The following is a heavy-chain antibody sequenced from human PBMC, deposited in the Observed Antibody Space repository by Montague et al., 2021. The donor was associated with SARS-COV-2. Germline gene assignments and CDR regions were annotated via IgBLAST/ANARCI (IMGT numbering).Heavy chain of an antibody. CDR1: GYTFTGYY. V-gene: IGHV1-2*02. D-gene: IGHD1-1*01. J-gene: IGHJ6*02. CDR3: AREGGEIGTGSYYGLDV. CDR2: IIPNSGGT. Sequence: SVKVPCKASGYTFTGYYMHWVRQAPGQGLEWMGWIIPNSGGTNYAQTFRGRVTMTRDTSISTFYMELSGLRSDDTAVYFCAREGGEIGTGSYYGLDVWGQGTTVIASS.